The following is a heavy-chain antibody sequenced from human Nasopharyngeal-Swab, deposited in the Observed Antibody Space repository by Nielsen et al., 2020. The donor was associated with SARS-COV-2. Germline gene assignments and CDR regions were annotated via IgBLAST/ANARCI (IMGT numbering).Heavy chain of an antibody. Sequence: ASVKVSCKASGYTFTSYGISWVRQAPGQGLEWMGWISAYNGNTNYAQKLQGRVTMTTDTSTSTAYMELRSLRSEDTAVYYCARGSGPHYYDSPDAFDIWGQGTMVTVSS. CDR3: ARGSGPHYYDSPDAFDI. V-gene: IGHV1-18*01. CDR1: GYTFTSYG. CDR2: ISAYNGNT. D-gene: IGHD3-22*01. J-gene: IGHJ3*02.